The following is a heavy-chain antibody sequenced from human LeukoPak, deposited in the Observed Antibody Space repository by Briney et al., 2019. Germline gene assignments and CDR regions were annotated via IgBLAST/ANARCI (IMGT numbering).Heavy chain of an antibody. CDR2: VSGRDDST. CDR3: AKWGDYDILTGYYDSDY. CDR1: GFTFSSYA. V-gene: IGHV3-23*01. Sequence: GGCLRLSCAASGFTFSSYAMSWVRQAPGKGLEWVSAVSGRDDSTYYADSVKGRFTISRDNSKNTLYLQMNSLRAEDTAVYYCAKWGDYDILTGYYDSDYWGQGTLVTVSS. J-gene: IGHJ4*02. D-gene: IGHD3-9*01.